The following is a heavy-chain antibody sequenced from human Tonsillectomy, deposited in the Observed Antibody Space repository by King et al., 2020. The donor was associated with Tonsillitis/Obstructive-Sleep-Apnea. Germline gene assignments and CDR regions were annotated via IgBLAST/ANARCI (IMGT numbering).Heavy chain of an antibody. J-gene: IGHJ4*02. CDR1: GFTFDDFG. V-gene: IGHV3-20*04. CDR2: INWNGDRT. D-gene: IGHD4-17*01. CDR3: ARNFGDPEY. Sequence: DVQLVESGGGVVWPGGSLRLSCAASGFTFDDFGMSWVRQAPGKGLEWVSGINWNGDRTSYADSVKGRFTISRDNAKKSLYLQMSSLTAEDTAFYYCARNFGDPEYWGQGTLVTVSS.